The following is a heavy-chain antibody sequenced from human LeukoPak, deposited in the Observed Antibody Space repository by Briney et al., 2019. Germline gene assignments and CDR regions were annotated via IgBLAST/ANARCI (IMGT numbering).Heavy chain of an antibody. J-gene: IGHJ5*02. D-gene: IGHD6-13*01. CDR2: VNHSGST. Sequence: SETLSLTCAVYGESFSGYYWSWIRQPPGKGLEWIGEVNHSGSTNYNPSLKSRVTISVDTSKNQFSLKLSSVTAADTAVYYCARGTPKRIAAAGTNWFDPWGQGTLVTVSS. V-gene: IGHV4-34*01. CDR1: GESFSGYY. CDR3: ARGTPKRIAAAGTNWFDP.